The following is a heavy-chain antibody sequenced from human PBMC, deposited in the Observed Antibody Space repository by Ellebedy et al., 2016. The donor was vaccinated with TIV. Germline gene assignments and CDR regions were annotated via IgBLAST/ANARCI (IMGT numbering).Heavy chain of an antibody. D-gene: IGHD3-3*01. J-gene: IGHJ4*02. CDR2: INPSGGST. CDR3: AREPDYDFWSGHLDY. Sequence: ASVKVSCKASGYTFTSYYMHWVRQAPGQGLEWMGMINPSGGSTNYAQKFQGRVTMTGDTSTSTVYMELSSLRSEDTVVYYCAREPDYDFWSGHLDYWGQGTLVTVSS. CDR1: GYTFTSYY. V-gene: IGHV1-46*01.